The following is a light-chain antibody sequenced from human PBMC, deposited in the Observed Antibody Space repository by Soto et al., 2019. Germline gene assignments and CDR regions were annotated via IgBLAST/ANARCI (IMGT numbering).Light chain of an antibody. Sequence: EIVLTQSPGTLSLSPGERATLSCRASERLSSVYLAWYQQRPGQPPRVLIYGASNRATGIPDRFSGSGSGTDFTLTISRLEPEDFAVYYCQQYNNWPPITFGQGTRLEIK. CDR2: GAS. CDR1: ERLSSVY. CDR3: QQYNNWPPIT. V-gene: IGKV3-20*01. J-gene: IGKJ5*01.